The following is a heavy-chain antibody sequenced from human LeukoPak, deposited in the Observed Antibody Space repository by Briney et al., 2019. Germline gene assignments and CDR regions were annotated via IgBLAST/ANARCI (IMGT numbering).Heavy chain of an antibody. CDR3: TRAKKVTASDYV. CDR2: IYASGGT. J-gene: IGHJ4*02. CDR1: GDSISSCSYY. Sequence: PSETLSLTCTVSGDSISSCSYYWNWIRQPAGKGLEWIGRIYASGGTFHNPSLGSRVAISVDTSKNQFSLRLTSVTAAVTPVYYCTRAKKVTASDYVWGQGILVTVSS. D-gene: IGHD2-21*02. V-gene: IGHV4-61*02.